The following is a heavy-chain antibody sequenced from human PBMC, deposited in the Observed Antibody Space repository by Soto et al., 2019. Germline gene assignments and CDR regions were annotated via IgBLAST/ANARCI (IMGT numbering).Heavy chain of an antibody. J-gene: IGHJ4*02. V-gene: IGHV3-23*01. Sequence: EVQLLESGGGLVQPGGSLRLSCAASGFTFSTYAMSWVRQAPGKGLEWVSGMSGSGGSTYYADSVKGRFTISRDNSKNTLYLEMSRLRADDTPVYYCMNLISYGSGSYYKWGQGTLVTVAS. CDR1: GFTFSTYA. D-gene: IGHD3-10*01. CDR3: MNLISYGSGSYYK. CDR2: MSGSGGST.